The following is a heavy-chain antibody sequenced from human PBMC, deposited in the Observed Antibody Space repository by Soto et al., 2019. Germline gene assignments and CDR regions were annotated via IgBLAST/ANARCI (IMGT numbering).Heavy chain of an antibody. Sequence: SETLSLTCAVYGGSFSGYYWSWIRQPPGKGLEWIGEINHSGSTNYNPSLKSRVTISVDTFKNQFSLKLSSVTAADTAVYYCAREGGYCTNGVCYYYFDYWGQGTLVTVSS. D-gene: IGHD2-8*01. J-gene: IGHJ4*02. CDR2: INHSGST. V-gene: IGHV4-34*01. CDR1: GGSFSGYY. CDR3: AREGGYCTNGVCYYYFDY.